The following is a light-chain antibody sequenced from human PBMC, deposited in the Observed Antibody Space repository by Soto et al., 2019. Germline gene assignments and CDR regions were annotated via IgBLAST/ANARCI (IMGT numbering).Light chain of an antibody. CDR1: QSVGSHY. CDR3: QQDGRSPRT. Sequence: EIVLTQSPGTVSLSPGERATLSCRASQSVGSHYLAWYQHQPGQAPRLLIYGTSSRATGIPDRFSGSGSGTDLTLTISRLEPEDFAVYYCQQDGRSPRTFGQGTKVEVK. CDR2: GTS. J-gene: IGKJ1*01. V-gene: IGKV3-20*01.